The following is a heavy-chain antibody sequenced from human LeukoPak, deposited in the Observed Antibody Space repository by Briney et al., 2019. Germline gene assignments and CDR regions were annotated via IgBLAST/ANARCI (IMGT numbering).Heavy chain of an antibody. D-gene: IGHD3-22*01. Sequence: GGSLRLSCSASGFTFSSYSMMWVRQAPGKGLEWVSSISSSSSYIYYADSVKGRFTISRDNAKNSLYLQMNSLRAEDTAVYYCAKGTYYYDSSGYENWGQGTLVTVSS. J-gene: IGHJ4*02. CDR2: ISSSSSYI. V-gene: IGHV3-21*01. CDR3: AKGTYYYDSSGYEN. CDR1: GFTFSSYS.